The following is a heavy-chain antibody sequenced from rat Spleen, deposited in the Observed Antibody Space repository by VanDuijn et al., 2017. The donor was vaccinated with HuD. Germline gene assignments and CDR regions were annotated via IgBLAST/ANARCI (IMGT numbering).Heavy chain of an antibody. V-gene: IGHV2S8*01. CDR3: TRERVPGFAFYFDY. D-gene: IGHD1-4*01. Sequence: QVQLKESGPGLVQPSQTLSLTCTVSGFSLSNYGVFWVRQPPGKGLEWIAAVSSGGDSYYNSGLKSRLSISRDISTRQVFLKINSLQTEDTAIYFCTRERVPGFAFYFDYWGQGVMVTVSS. CDR2: VSSGGDS. CDR1: GFSLSNYG. J-gene: IGHJ2*01.